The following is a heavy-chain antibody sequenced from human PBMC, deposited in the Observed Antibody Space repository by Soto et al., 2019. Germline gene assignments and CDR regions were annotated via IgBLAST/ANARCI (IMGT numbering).Heavy chain of an antibody. Sequence: QVQLVQSGAEVKKPGASVKVSCKSDGYTFTSYYMHWVRQAPGQGLEWMGIINPGDGSTSYPQKFQGRVTMTRDTSTSTVYMELSSLRSEDTAVYYCARSYVQSRPIDYCGQGPQVTVSS. J-gene: IGHJ4*02. D-gene: IGHD3-10*02. CDR2: INPGDGST. CDR3: ARSYVQSRPIDY. V-gene: IGHV1-46*01. CDR1: GYTFTSYY.